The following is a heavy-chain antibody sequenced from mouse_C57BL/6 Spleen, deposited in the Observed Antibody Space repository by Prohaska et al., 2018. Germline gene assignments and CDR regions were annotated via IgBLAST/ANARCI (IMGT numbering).Heavy chain of an antibody. V-gene: IGHV1-50*01. D-gene: IGHD2-2*01. J-gene: IGHJ1*03. CDR1: GYTFTSYW. CDR2: IDPSVSYT. CDR3: ARGGGYYGYFDV. Sequence: QVQLQQPGAELVKPGASVKLSCKASGYTFTSYWMQWVKQRPGQGLEWIGEIDPSVSYTNYNQKFKGKATLTVDTSSSTAYMQLSSLTSEDSAVYYCARGGGYYGYFDVWGTGTTVTVSS.